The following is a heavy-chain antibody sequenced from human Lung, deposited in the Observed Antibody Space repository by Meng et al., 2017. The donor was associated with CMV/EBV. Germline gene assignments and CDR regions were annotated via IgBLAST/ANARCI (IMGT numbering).Heavy chain of an antibody. CDR2: IKQDGSEK. J-gene: IGHJ6*02. D-gene: IGHD3-3*01. V-gene: IGHV3-7*01. CDR1: GFTFSSYW. Sequence: GGSXRLSCAASGFTFSSYWMSWVRQAPGKGLEWVANIKQDGSEKYYVDSVKGRFTISRDNAKNSLYPQMNSLRAEDTAVYYCARPVPAYDFWSGYYPYYYYYGMDVWXQGTTVTVSS. CDR3: ARPVPAYDFWSGYYPYYYYYGMDV.